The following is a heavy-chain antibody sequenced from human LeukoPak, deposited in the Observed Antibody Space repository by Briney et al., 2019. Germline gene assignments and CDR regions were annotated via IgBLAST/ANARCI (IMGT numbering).Heavy chain of an antibody. CDR1: GFTFSSYA. CDR2: ISGSGGST. CDR3: ARDFYDGFALDY. J-gene: IGHJ4*02. Sequence: GGSLRLSCAASGFTFSSYAMSWVRQAPGKGLEWVSAISGSGGSTYYADSVKGRFTIPRDNARNSLYLQMDNLRAEDTGVYYCARDFYDGFALDYWGQGTLVTVSS. V-gene: IGHV3-23*01. D-gene: IGHD2/OR15-2a*01.